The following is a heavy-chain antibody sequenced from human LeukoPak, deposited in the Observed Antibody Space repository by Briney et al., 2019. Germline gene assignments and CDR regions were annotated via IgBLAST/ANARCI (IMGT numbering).Heavy chain of an antibody. CDR2: IYPGDSDT. Sequence: GESLKISCKGSGYIFTSYWVGWVRQMPRKGLEWMGIIYPGDSDTRYSPSFQGQVTISADKSISTAYLQWSSLKASDTAMYYCARQGLLWFGERYYYYGMDVWGQGTTVTVSS. J-gene: IGHJ6*02. CDR3: ARQGLLWFGERYYYYGMDV. V-gene: IGHV5-51*01. CDR1: GYIFTSYW. D-gene: IGHD3-10*01.